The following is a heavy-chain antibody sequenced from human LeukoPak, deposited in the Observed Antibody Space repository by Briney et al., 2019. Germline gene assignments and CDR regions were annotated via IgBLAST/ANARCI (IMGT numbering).Heavy chain of an antibody. J-gene: IGHJ4*02. D-gene: IGHD4-11*01. CDR1: GGSISSGGYS. V-gene: IGHV4-30-2*03. CDR2: IYHSGST. Sequence: SSETLSLTCAVSGGSISSGGYSWSWIRQPPGKGLEWIGYIYHSGSTYYNPSLKSRVTISADTSKNQFSLNLSSVTAADTAVYYCARRLASSSDTFDYWGQGTLVTVSS. CDR3: ARRLASSSDTFDY.